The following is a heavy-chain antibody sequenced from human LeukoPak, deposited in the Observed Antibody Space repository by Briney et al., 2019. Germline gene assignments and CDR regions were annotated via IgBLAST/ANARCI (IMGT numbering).Heavy chain of an antibody. D-gene: IGHD6-19*01. V-gene: IGHV4-39*07. CDR3: ARASVVPEGAVAASNWFDP. CDR2: IYYSGST. CDR1: GGSINSSSYY. J-gene: IGHJ5*02. Sequence: PSESLSLTCTVSGGSINSSSYYWGWIRQPPGKGLEWIGSIYYSGSTYYNPSLKSRVTISVDTSKNQFSLKLSSVTAADTAVYYCARASVVPEGAVAASNWFDPWGQGTLVTVSS.